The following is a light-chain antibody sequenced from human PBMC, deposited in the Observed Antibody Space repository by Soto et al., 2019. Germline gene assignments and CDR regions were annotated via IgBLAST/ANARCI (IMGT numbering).Light chain of an antibody. CDR2: AAS. V-gene: IGKV1-8*01. J-gene: IGKJ1*01. Sequence: AIRMTQSPSSLSASTGDRVTITCRASQGISSYLAWYQQKPGKAPKLLIYAASTLQSGVPSRFSGSGSGTDFTLTISCLLSEDFATYYCQQYYSYPMGFGQGTKVDIK. CDR3: QQYYSYPMG. CDR1: QGISSY.